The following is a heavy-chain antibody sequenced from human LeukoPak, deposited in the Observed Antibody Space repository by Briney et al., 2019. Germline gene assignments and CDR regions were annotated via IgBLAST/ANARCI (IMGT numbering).Heavy chain of an antibody. CDR2: IYHNGDT. D-gene: IGHD5-12*01. J-gene: IGHJ4*02. V-gene: IGHV4-38-2*02. Sequence: PSETLSLTCTVSSYSISSGYYLGWIRQPPGKGLEWICNIYHNGDTYYNPSLKSRVTISVDQSKNQLSLQLSSVTAADKAVYYCAAVGYDFTDYWGQGTLVTVSS. CDR1: SYSISSGYY. CDR3: AAVGYDFTDY.